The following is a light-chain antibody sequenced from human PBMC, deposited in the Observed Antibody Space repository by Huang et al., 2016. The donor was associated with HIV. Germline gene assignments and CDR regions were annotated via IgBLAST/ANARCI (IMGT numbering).Light chain of an antibody. CDR1: QDISNS. V-gene: IGKV1-33*01. J-gene: IGKJ5*01. CDR2: DAS. CDR3: QQFDNLPIT. Sequence: DVQMTQSPSSLSVSVGDRVTITCQASQDISNSLNWYQQKPGKAPKFLIYDASNLETGVPSMFSGSGSGTHFTLTITSLQPEDIATYYCQQFDNLPITFGQGTRLEI.